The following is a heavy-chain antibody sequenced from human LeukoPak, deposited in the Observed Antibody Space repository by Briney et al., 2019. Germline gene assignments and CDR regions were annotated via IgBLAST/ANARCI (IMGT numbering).Heavy chain of an antibody. CDR2: ISGSGGST. CDR1: GFTFSSYA. Sequence: GGSLRLSCAASGFTFSSYAMSWVRQDPGKGLEWVSAISGSGGSTYYADSVKGRFTISRDNSKNTLYLQMNSLRAEDTAVYYCAKDPWYYDSSGSDAFDIWGQGTMVTVSS. V-gene: IGHV3-23*01. CDR3: AKDPWYYDSSGSDAFDI. D-gene: IGHD3-22*01. J-gene: IGHJ3*02.